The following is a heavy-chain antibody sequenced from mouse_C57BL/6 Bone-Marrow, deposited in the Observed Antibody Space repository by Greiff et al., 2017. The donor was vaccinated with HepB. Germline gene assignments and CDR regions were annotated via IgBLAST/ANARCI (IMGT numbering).Heavy chain of an antibody. CDR2: ILPGSGST. CDR1: GYTFTGYW. CDR3: AREGIYYGNYVDYAMDY. J-gene: IGHJ4*01. V-gene: IGHV1-9*01. D-gene: IGHD2-1*01. Sequence: VQLQQSGAELMKPGASVKLSCKATGYTFTGYWIEWVKQRPGHGLEWIGEILPGSGSTNYNEKFKGKATFTADTSSNTAYMQLSSLTTEDSAIYYWAREGIYYGNYVDYAMDYWGQGTSVTVSS.